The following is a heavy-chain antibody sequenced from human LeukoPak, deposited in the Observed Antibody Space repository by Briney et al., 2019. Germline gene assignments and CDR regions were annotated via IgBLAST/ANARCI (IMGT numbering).Heavy chain of an antibody. CDR2: IYHRGST. D-gene: IGHD2-8*01. CDR3: ARNGDIVLMVYGAWSY. J-gene: IGHJ4*02. CDR1: GYSISSGYY. V-gene: IGHV4-38-2*01. Sequence: PSETLSLTCAVSGYSISSGYYWGWIRQPPGKGLEWIGSIYHRGSTYYNPSLKSRVTISVDTSKNQFSLKLSSVTAADTAVYYCARNGDIVLMVYGAWSYWGQGTLVTVSS.